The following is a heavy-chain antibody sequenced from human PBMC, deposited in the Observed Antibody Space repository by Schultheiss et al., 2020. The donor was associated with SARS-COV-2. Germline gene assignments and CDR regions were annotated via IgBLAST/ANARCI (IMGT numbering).Heavy chain of an antibody. CDR3: ARSNRAAAVNWFDP. CDR2: INYSGST. D-gene: IGHD6-13*01. J-gene: IGHJ5*02. CDR1: GVSINTGFFY. V-gene: IGHV4-31*11. Sequence: SQTLSLTCDVSGVSINTGFFYWNWIRQSPGKGLEWIGYINYSGSTYYNPSLKSRVTISVDTSKNQFSLKLSSVTAADTAVYYCARSNRAAAVNWFDPWGQGTLVTVSS.